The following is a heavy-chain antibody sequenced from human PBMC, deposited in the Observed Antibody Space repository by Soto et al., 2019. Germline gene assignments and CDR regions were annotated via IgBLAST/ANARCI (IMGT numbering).Heavy chain of an antibody. CDR2: ISAYNGNT. CDR1: GYTFTSYG. D-gene: IGHD1-26*01. CDR3: ARDGPPNGSYYVGDGFDI. Sequence: GASVKVSCKASGYTFTSYGISWVRQAPGQGLEWMGWISAYNGNTNYAQKLQGRVTMTTDTSTSTAYMELRSLRSDDTAVYYCARDGPPNGSYYVGDGFDIWGQGTMVTVSS. J-gene: IGHJ3*02. V-gene: IGHV1-18*04.